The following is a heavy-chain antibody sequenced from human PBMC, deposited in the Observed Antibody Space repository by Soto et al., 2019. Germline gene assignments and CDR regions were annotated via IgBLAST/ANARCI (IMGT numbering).Heavy chain of an antibody. J-gene: IGHJ3*02. V-gene: IGHV4-39*02. CDR3: ARPQFSGTYHDTFNI. CDR1: GPSISSSTYY. Sequence: PSETLSLTYTGSGPSISSSTYYWGWIRQPPGKGLEWIGSVYYSENTYYNPSLKSRVTISVDTSKNLFSLKLTSVTAADTAMYYCARPQFSGTYHDTFNIWGQGTMVT. CDR2: VYYSENT. D-gene: IGHD1-26*01.